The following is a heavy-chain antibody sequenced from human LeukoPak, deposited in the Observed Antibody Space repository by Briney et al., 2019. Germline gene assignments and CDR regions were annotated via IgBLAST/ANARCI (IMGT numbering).Heavy chain of an antibody. CDR2: ISYDGSNK. Sequence: GGSLRLSCAASGFTFGSYGMHWVRQAPGKGLEWVAVISYDGSNKYYADSVKGRFTISRDNSKNTLYLQMNSLRAEDTAVYYCATPHLAEKEIYYFDYWGQGTLVTVSS. D-gene: IGHD5-24*01. J-gene: IGHJ4*02. CDR1: GFTFGSYG. V-gene: IGHV3-30*03. CDR3: ATPHLAEKEIYYFDY.